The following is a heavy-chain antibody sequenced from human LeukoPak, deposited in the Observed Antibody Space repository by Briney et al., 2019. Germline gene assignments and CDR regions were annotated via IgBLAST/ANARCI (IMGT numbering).Heavy chain of an antibody. Sequence: GGSLRLSCAASGFTFSTYEMNWVRQAPGKGLEWVANIKQDGSEKYYVDSVKGRFTISRDNAKNSLYLQMNSLRAEDTAVYYCAELGITMIGGVWGKGTTVTISS. D-gene: IGHD3-10*02. V-gene: IGHV3-7*01. CDR2: IKQDGSEK. J-gene: IGHJ6*04. CDR1: GFTFSTYE. CDR3: AELGITMIGGV.